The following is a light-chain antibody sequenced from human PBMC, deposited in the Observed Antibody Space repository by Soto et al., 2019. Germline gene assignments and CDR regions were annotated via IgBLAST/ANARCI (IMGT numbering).Light chain of an antibody. CDR3: QQGTDWPPGT. CDR1: QSVRIN. V-gene: IGKV3-15*01. CDR2: GAS. J-gene: IGKJ1*01. Sequence: EIVMTQSPATLAVSPGERATLSCRASQSVRINVAWYQQKNGQAPRLLVYGASTRASGIPDRFSGSGSGTEFTLTISSLQSEDFALYYCQQGTDWPPGTFGQGTKVDIK.